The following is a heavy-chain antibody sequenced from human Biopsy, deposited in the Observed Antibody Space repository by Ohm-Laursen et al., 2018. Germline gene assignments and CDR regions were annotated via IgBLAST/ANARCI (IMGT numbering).Heavy chain of an antibody. Sequence: SVKVSCKASGYIFTGYYMHWVRQAPGQGLEWMGWLNTNSGDTEYAENFQGRVTMTRDTSISTAYIELSRLRSDDTAVYYCARLTRSTPTTGVWGQGTLVTVSS. CDR3: ARLTRSTPTTGV. CDR2: LNTNSGDT. J-gene: IGHJ4*02. CDR1: GYIFTGYY. D-gene: IGHD2-8*01. V-gene: IGHV1-2*02.